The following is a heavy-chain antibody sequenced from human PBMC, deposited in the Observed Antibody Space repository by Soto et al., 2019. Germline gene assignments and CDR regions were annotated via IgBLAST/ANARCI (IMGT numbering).Heavy chain of an antibody. J-gene: IGHJ6*02. CDR3: AEGDYGDPYYYYYGMDV. D-gene: IGHD4-17*01. V-gene: IGHV1-69*01. CDR2: IIPIFGTA. Sequence: QVQLVQSGAEVKKPGSSVKVSCKASGGTFSSYAISWVRQAPGQGLGWMGGIIPIFGTANYAQKFQGRVTITADESTSTAYMELSSLRSEDTAVYYCAEGDYGDPYYYYYGMDVWGQGTTVTVSS. CDR1: GGTFSSYA.